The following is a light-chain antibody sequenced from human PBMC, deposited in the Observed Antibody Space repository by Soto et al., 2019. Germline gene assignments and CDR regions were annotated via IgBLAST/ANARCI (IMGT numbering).Light chain of an antibody. Sequence: EIVMTQSPATLSVSPGERATLSCRASQSVSNNLAWYQLKPGQAPRLLIYDASIRATGIPARFSGSGSGTEFTLTISSLQSEDFAVYYCQQYNKWPPYTFGQGTKLEI. J-gene: IGKJ2*01. CDR2: DAS. CDR3: QQYNKWPPYT. V-gene: IGKV3D-15*01. CDR1: QSVSNN.